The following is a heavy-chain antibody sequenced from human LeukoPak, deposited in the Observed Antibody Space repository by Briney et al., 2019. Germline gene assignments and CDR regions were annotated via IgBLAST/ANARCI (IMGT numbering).Heavy chain of an antibody. CDR3: AKAGYCSSTSCYFDY. V-gene: IGHV3-9*03. D-gene: IGHD2-2*01. Sequence: PGRSLRLSCAASGFTFDDYAMNWVRQAPGQGLEWVSGISWNSGSIGYADSVKGRFTISRDNAKNSLYLQMNSLRAEDMALYYCAKAGYCSSTSCYFDYWGQGTLVTVSS. CDR2: ISWNSGSI. J-gene: IGHJ4*02. CDR1: GFTFDDYA.